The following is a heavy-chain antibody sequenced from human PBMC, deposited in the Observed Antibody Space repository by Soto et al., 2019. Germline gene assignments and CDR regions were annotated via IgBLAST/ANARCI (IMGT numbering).Heavy chain of an antibody. CDR2: ISGSGGST. V-gene: IGHV3-23*01. CDR3: AKDITIVGVPPPNDWFDP. J-gene: IGHJ5*02. CDR1: GFTFSSYA. Sequence: EVQLLESGGGLVQPGGSLRLSCAASGFTFSSYAMSWVRQAPGKGLEWVSAISGSGGSTYYEDSVKGRFTISRDNSKNTLYLHMNSLRAEDTAVYYCAKDITIVGVPPPNDWFDPWGQGTLVTVSS. D-gene: IGHD3-3*01.